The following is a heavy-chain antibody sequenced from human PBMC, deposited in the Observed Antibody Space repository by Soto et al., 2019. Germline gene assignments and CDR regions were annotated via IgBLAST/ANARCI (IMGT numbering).Heavy chain of an antibody. V-gene: IGHV3-13*01. D-gene: IGHD3-3*01. Sequence: GGSLRLSCVAPGFTFSNYDMHWVRQGAGEGLEWVAAIGSGGDTYYPDSVKGRFTISRENGNNSFYLQMNNLRAEDTAVYYCAKDPHRLRFLEWLLFDYWGQGTLVTVSS. CDR2: IGSGGDT. CDR3: AKDPHRLRFLEWLLFDY. CDR1: GFTFSNYD. J-gene: IGHJ4*02.